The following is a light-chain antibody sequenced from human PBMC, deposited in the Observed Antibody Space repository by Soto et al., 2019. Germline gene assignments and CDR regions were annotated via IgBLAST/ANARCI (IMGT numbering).Light chain of an antibody. CDR2: DVS. Sequence: QSALTQPASVSGSPGQSITISCTGTSSDVGGYNYVSWYQQHPGKAPKLMIYDVSKRPSGVSNRFSASQSGNTASLTISGLQAEDEADYYCSSYTSSSTLMVFGTGTKVTV. J-gene: IGLJ1*01. CDR3: SSYTSSSTLMV. V-gene: IGLV2-14*01. CDR1: SSDVGGYNY.